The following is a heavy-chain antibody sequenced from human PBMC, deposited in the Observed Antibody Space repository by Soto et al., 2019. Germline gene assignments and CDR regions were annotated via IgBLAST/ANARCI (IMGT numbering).Heavy chain of an antibody. CDR3: ARDELVFDS. CDR2: ISSSSDYI. D-gene: IGHD1-26*01. V-gene: IGHV3-21*01. J-gene: IGHJ4*02. CDR1: GFTFSSYS. Sequence: ESGGGLVTPGGSLRLSCVASGFTFSSYSMNWVRQAPGKGLEWVASISSSSDYIYYADSVKGRFTISRDNAKNSLYLHMNSLRAEDTAVFYCARDELVFDSWGQGTLVTVSS.